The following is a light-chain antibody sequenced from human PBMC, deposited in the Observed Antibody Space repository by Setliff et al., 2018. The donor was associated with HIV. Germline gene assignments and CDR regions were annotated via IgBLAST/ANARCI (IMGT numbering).Light chain of an antibody. V-gene: IGLV1-44*01. CDR1: FSNIGRNT. J-gene: IGLJ1*01. CDR2: ANF. CDR3: AAWDDSLNAYV. Sequence: QSVLAQPPSASGTPGQRVTISCSGSFSNIGRNTVNWYQQLPGTAPKLLIFANFQRPSGVPDRFSGSKSGTSASLAISGLQSEDESDYFCAAWDDSLNAYVFGTGTKVTVL.